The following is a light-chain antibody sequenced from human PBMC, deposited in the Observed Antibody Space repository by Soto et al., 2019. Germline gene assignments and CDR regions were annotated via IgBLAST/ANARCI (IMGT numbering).Light chain of an antibody. CDR3: QQYGSSPLT. J-gene: IGKJ4*01. V-gene: IGKV3-20*01. CDR2: GAS. CDR1: QSVSSSY. Sequence: ELVLTQSPGTLSLSPGERATLSCRARQSVSSSYLAWSQQKPGQAPRLLIYGASSRATGIPDRFSGSGSGTDFTLTISRLEPEDLAVDYCQQYGSSPLTFGGGTKVEIK.